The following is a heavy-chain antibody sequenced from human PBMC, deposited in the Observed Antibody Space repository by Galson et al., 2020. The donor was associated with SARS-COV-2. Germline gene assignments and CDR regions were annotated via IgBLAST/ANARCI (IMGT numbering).Heavy chain of an antibody. J-gene: IGHJ4*02. CDR3: AKDIVAYGPGTYFDY. V-gene: IGHV3-33*06. D-gene: IGHD5-12*01. Sequence: GGSLRLSCAASGFTFSSYGMHWVRQAPGKGLEWVAVIWYDGSNKYYADSVKGRFTISRDNSKNTLYLQMNSLRAEDTAVYYCAKDIVAYGPGTYFDYWGQGTLVTVSS. CDR1: GFTFSSYG. CDR2: IWYDGSNK.